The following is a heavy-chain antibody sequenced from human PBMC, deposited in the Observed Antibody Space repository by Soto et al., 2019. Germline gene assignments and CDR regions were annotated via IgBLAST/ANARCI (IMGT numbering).Heavy chain of an antibody. J-gene: IGHJ5*02. CDR2: MYVTGAV. D-gene: IGHD2-21*01. CDR1: GAALNSGNYY. Sequence: LSLTCSVSGAALNSGNYYWSWIRQVPGKGLEWIGHMYVTGAVDYNPSLRDRITISQDTSERQFSLNLRLVTAADTAVYYCARLRIATNNYKWFDPWGQGTLVTVSS. CDR3: ARLRIATNNYKWFDP. V-gene: IGHV4-31*03.